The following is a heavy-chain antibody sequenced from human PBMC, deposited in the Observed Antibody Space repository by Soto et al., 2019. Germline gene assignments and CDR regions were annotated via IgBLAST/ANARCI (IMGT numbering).Heavy chain of an antibody. CDR2: VIPIFGTA. V-gene: IGHV1-69*13. CDR3: ARDPYYYDSSGYYVHYFDY. Sequence: ASVKVSCKASGGTFSSYAISWVRQAPGQGLEWMGGVIPIFGTANYAQKFQGRVTITADESTSTAYMELSSLRSEDTAVYYCARDPYYYDSSGYYVHYFDYWGQGTLVTVSS. J-gene: IGHJ4*02. D-gene: IGHD3-22*01. CDR1: GGTFSSYA.